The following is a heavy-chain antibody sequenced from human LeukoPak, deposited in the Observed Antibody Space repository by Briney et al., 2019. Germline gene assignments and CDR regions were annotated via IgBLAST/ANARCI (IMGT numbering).Heavy chain of an antibody. CDR3: ARANSGGWPPVYYGMDV. CDR2: IYYSGST. D-gene: IGHD6-19*01. V-gene: IGHV4-61*01. J-gene: IGHJ6*02. Sequence: SETLSLTCTVSGGSVSSGSYYWSWIRQPPGKGLEWIGYIYYSGSTNYNPSLKSRVTISVDTSKNQFSLKLSSVTAADTAVYYCARANSGGWPPVYYGMDVWGQGTMVTVSS. CDR1: GGSVSSGSYY.